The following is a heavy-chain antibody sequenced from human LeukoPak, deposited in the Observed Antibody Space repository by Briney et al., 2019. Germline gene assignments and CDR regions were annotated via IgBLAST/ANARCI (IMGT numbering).Heavy chain of an antibody. CDR2: INPNSGGT. CDR3: ARARLGDMVAVAGT. Sequence: GASVTVSCTASGYTFTGYYMHWVRQAPGQGLEWMGWINPNSGGTNYAQKFQGRVTMTRDTSISTAYMELSRLRSDDTAVYYCARARLGDMVAVAGTWGQGTLVTVSS. V-gene: IGHV1-2*02. J-gene: IGHJ5*02. D-gene: IGHD6-19*01. CDR1: GYTFTGYY.